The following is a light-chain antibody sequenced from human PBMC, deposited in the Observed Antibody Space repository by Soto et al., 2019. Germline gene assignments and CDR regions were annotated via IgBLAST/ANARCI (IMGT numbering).Light chain of an antibody. CDR2: GAS. J-gene: IGKJ1*01. CDR1: QIVTGDY. V-gene: IGKV3-20*01. Sequence: EVVLTQSPGTLSLSPGEGATLSCRASQIVTGDYLAWYQQKRGQAPRLLIHGASNRATGIPDRFSGSGSGTDFTLTITRLEPEDFAVYYCQQYGGSPRTFGQGTKVDIK. CDR3: QQYGGSPRT.